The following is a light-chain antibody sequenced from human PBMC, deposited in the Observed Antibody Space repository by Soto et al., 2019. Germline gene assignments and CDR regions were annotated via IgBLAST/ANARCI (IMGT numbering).Light chain of an antibody. CDR3: CSYAGYSTYVM. V-gene: IGLV2-23*01. CDR1: TSDVANYNL. Sequence: QSALTQPASVSGSPGQSITISCNGITSDVANYNLVSWYQQHPGKAPKLMIYEGSKRPSWVSNRFSGSKSGNTASLTISGLQAEDEADYYCCSYAGYSTYVMFGGGTKLTVL. J-gene: IGLJ3*02. CDR2: EGS.